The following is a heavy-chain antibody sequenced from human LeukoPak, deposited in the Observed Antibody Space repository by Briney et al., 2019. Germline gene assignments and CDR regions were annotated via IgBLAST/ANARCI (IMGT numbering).Heavy chain of an antibody. J-gene: IGHJ3*02. V-gene: IGHV4-59*12. CDR3: AKSNGYGLIDI. Sequence: SETLSLTCTVSGGSISSYYWSWIRQPPGKGLEWIGYIYYSGGTNRNPSLKSRITISVDTSRNQFSLKLNSVTAADTAVYYCAKSNGYGLIDIWGQGTMVTVSS. CDR1: GGSISSYY. CDR2: IYYSGGT. D-gene: IGHD3-22*01.